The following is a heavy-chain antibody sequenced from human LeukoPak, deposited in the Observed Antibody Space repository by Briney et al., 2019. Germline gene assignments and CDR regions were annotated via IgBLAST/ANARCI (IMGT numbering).Heavy chain of an antibody. CDR1: GGSFSGYY. CDR2: INHSGST. V-gene: IGHV4-34*01. CDR3: VRGTVGATHLDH. J-gene: IGHJ4*02. D-gene: IGHD1-26*01. Sequence: SETLSLTCAVYGGSFSGYYWSWIRQPPGKGLELIGEINHSGSTNYNPSLKSRVTISVDTSKNQFSLKLSSVTAADTAVYYCVRGTVGATHLDHWGQGTLVTVSS.